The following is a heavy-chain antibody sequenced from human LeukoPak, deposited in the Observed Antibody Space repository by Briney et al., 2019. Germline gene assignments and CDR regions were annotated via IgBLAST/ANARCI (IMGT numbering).Heavy chain of an antibody. V-gene: IGHV4-34*01. CDR1: GGSFSGYY. J-gene: IGHJ4*02. CDR2: INHSGST. Sequence: PSETLSLTCAVYGGSFSGYYWSWIRQPPGKGLEWIGEINHSGSTDYNPSLKSRVTISVDTSKNQFSLKLSSVTAADTAVYYCARASPSYGDYVFDYWGQGTLVTVSS. CDR3: ARASPSYGDYVFDY. D-gene: IGHD4-17*01.